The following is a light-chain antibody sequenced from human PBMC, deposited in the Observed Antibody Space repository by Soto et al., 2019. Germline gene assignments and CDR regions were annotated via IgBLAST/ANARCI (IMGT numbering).Light chain of an antibody. CDR3: QQYGSSLAIT. V-gene: IGKV1-5*01. J-gene: IGKJ5*01. CDR1: QNIRNW. Sequence: DIQLTQSPSTLSASVGDRVTITCRASQNIRNWLAWYQQKPGKAPKPLIYDASSLKSGVPARFSGSGSGTEFTLTISSLQPDDFAVYYCQQYGSSLAITFGQGTRLEIK. CDR2: DAS.